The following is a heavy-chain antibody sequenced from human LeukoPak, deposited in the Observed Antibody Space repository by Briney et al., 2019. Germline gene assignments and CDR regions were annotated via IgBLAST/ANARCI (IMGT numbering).Heavy chain of an antibody. CDR1: GFTFSSYS. J-gene: IGHJ5*02. CDR2: ISSSSSYI. V-gene: IGHV3-21*01. Sequence: GGSLRLSCAASGFTFSSYSMNWVRQAPGKGLEWVSSISSSSSYIYYADSVKGRFTISRDNAKNSLYLQMNSLRAEDTAVYYCARDVQLERPSYNWFDPWGQGTLVTVYS. D-gene: IGHD1-1*01. CDR3: ARDVQLERPSYNWFDP.